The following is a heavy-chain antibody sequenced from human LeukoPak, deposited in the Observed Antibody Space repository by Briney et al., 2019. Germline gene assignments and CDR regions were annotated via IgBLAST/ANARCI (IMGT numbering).Heavy chain of an antibody. CDR2: ISYDGSNK. D-gene: IGHD3-3*01. J-gene: IGHJ4*02. CDR1: GFTFRNYG. V-gene: IGHV3-30*03. Sequence: PGGSLRLSCAASGFTFRNYGMHWVRQAPGKGLEWVAIISYDGSNKHYADSVKGRFTISRDNSKNTLYLQMNSLRAEDTAVYYCARALRGSGFDYWGQGTLVTVSS. CDR3: ARALRGSGFDY.